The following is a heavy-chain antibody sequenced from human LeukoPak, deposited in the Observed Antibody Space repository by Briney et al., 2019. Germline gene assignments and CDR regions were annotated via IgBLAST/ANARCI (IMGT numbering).Heavy chain of an antibody. V-gene: IGHV3-53*01. J-gene: IGHJ3*02. CDR2: IYSGGST. D-gene: IGHD6-19*01. Sequence: GGSLKLSCAASGLTVSSNYMSWVRQAPGKGLEWVSVIYSGGSTYYADSVKGRFTISRDNSKNTLHLQMNSLRVEDTAVYYCARRLYSSGWYDAFDIWGQGTMVTVSS. CDR1: GLTVSSNY. CDR3: ARRLYSSGWYDAFDI.